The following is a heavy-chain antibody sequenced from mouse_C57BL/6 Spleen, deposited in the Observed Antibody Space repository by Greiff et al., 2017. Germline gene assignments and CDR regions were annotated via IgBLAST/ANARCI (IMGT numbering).Heavy chain of an antibody. Sequence: EVQVVESGGGLVKPGGSLKLSCAASGFTFSSYAMSWVRQTPEKRLEWVATISDGGSYTYYPDNVKGRFTISRDNAKNNLYLQMSHLKSEDTAMYYCAREDYYGSSSPFAYWGQGTLVTVSA. CDR1: GFTFSSYA. V-gene: IGHV5-4*01. CDR3: AREDYYGSSSPFAY. CDR2: ISDGGSYT. D-gene: IGHD1-1*01. J-gene: IGHJ3*01.